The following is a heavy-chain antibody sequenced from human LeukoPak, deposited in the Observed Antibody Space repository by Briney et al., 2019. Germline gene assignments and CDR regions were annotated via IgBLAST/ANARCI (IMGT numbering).Heavy chain of an antibody. J-gene: IGHJ4*02. Sequence: GRSLRLSCTASGFTFGDYAMNWFRQAPGKGLEWVGFIRSKGYGGTTEYVASVKDRFTISRDDSKSIAYLQMNSLKTEDTAVYYCTRGGMSHYRGQGTLVTVSS. CDR1: GFTFGDYA. V-gene: IGHV3-49*03. CDR2: IRSKGYGGTT. CDR3: TRGGMSHY.